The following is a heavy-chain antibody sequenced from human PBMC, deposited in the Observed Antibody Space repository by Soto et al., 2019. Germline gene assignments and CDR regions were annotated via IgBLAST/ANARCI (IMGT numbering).Heavy chain of an antibody. CDR2: INHSGST. CDR3: ARVSTKGRRSMTTPKPHDAFDI. Sequence: QVQLQQWGAGLLKPSETLSLTCAVYGGSFSGYYWSWIRQPPGKGLEWIGEINHSGSTNYNPSLKSRVTISVDTSKNQFSLKLSSVTAADTAVYYCARVSTKGRRSMTTPKPHDAFDIWGQGTMVTVSS. D-gene: IGHD4-17*01. V-gene: IGHV4-34*01. CDR1: GGSFSGYY. J-gene: IGHJ3*02.